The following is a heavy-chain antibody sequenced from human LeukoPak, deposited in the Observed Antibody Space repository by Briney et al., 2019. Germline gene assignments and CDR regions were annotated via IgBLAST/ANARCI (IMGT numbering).Heavy chain of an antibody. CDR1: GFTFSSYW. CDR2: MKGDGRDI. D-gene: IGHD7-27*01. CDR3: ARDLRAPPGY. V-gene: IGHV3-74*01. Sequence: GGSLRLSCVASGFTFSSYWMYWVRQDPGKGLVWVSGMKGDGRDITYADSVKGRFTISRDNAKNTVYLQMNSLRAEDTGVYYCARDLRAPPGYWGQGTLVTVSS. J-gene: IGHJ4*02.